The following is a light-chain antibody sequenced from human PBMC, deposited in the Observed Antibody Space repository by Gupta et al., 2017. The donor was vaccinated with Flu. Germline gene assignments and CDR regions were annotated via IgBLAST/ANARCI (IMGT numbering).Light chain of an antibody. CDR2: VAS. J-gene: IGKJ4*01. V-gene: IGKV1-39*01. CDR1: QSISTY. CDR3: QQSYSSMLT. Sequence: DIQMTQSPSSLAASVGDRVTIPCRASQSISTYLNWYQQKLGKAPKLLIYVASSLQSGVPSRFSGSGSGTDFTLTISSLQPEDFATYFCQQSYSSMLTFGGGTKVEIK.